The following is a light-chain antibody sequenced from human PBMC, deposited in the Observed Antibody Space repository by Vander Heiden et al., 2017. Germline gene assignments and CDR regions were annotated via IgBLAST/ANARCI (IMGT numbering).Light chain of an antibody. CDR1: SSDVGGYNY. CDR2: DVS. V-gene: IGLV2-14*01. J-gene: IGLJ1*01. Sequence: QSALPQPASVSGSPGQSITISCTGTSSDVGGYNYVSWYQQHPGKARKLMIYDVSNRPAGVSNRFSGSKSGNTASLTISGLQAEDEADYYCSSYTSSSTPVFGTGTKVTVL. CDR3: SSYTSSSTPV.